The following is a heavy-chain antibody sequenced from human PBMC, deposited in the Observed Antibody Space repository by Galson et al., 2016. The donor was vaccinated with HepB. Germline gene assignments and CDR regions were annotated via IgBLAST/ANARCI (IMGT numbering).Heavy chain of an antibody. Sequence: SLRLSCAASGFIFDDYAMSWVRQIPGKGLEWVSTISWNSRRIDYADSVKGRFTVSRDNAKNSLHLQMNSLKTEDTALYYCAKDRGNLSYYRLYGLDVWGQGTTVTVSS. CDR2: ISWNSRRI. J-gene: IGHJ6*02. D-gene: IGHD3-10*01. CDR3: AKDRGNLSYYRLYGLDV. CDR1: GFIFDDYA. V-gene: IGHV3-9*01.